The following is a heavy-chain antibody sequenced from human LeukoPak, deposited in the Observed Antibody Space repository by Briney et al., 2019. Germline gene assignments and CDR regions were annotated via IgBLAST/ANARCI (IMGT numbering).Heavy chain of an antibody. Sequence: SETLPLTCTVSGGSMSPYHWGWIRQPPGKGLEWTGYIYYSGSTNYNPSLNSRATISVDTSKNQFSLRLSSVTAADTAIYYCARAVSGRFDYWGQGTLVTASS. CDR1: GGSMSPYH. V-gene: IGHV4-59*08. J-gene: IGHJ4*02. CDR3: ARAVSGRFDY. CDR2: IYYSGST. D-gene: IGHD6-19*01.